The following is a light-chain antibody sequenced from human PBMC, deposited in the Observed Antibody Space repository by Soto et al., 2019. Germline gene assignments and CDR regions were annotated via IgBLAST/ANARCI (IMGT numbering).Light chain of an antibody. CDR3: QQYSNWPPVT. Sequence: MTQSPSTLSAAVGDTVTVTCRASQSVGSKVAWYQQKPGQAPSLLIYGASTRASGIPLRFSGSGSGTEFTLTISSLQSEDFAVYYCQQYSNWPPVTFGGGTKVDIK. J-gene: IGKJ4*01. CDR1: QSVGSK. CDR2: GAS. V-gene: IGKV3-15*01.